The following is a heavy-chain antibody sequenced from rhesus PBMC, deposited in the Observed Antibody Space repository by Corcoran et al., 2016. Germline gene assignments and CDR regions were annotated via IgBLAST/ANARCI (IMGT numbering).Heavy chain of an antibody. CDR3: ARAECTGSGCYPRYFEF. CDR2: TYGGSGST. D-gene: IGHD2-21*01. V-gene: IGHV4S7*01. Sequence: QVQLQESGPGVVKPTETLSLTCAVSGGSISGYYLWSWIRQPPGKGLEWIGYTYGGSGSTCYNPSLKGLFIISRDTSKNQFSLKRSSVTAADTAVYYCARAECTGSGCYPRYFEFWVQGALVTVSS. J-gene: IGHJ1*01. CDR1: GGSISGYYL.